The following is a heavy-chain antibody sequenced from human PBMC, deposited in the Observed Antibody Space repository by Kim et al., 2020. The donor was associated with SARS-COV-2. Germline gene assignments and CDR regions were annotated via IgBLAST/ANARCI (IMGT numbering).Heavy chain of an antibody. D-gene: IGHD6-6*01. CDR3: ARDQGQLVHPFDY. Sequence: YAVSVKSRITINPATSKNQFSLQLNSVTPEDTAVYYCARDQGQLVHPFDYWGQGTLVTVSS. J-gene: IGHJ4*02. V-gene: IGHV6-1*01.